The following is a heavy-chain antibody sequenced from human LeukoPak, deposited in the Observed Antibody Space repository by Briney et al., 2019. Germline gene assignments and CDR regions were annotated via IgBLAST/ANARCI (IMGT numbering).Heavy chain of an antibody. Sequence: GGSLRLSCAASGFTFSSYAMNWVRQAPGKGLEWVSTISGSGGSTNYAVSVKGRFTISRDNSKNTLYLQMNSLRAEDTAVYYCAKDSGVSIVDLHGMDVWGQGTTVTVSS. V-gene: IGHV3-23*01. CDR1: GFTFSSYA. CDR3: AKDSGVSIVDLHGMDV. CDR2: ISGSGGST. J-gene: IGHJ6*02. D-gene: IGHD1-26*01.